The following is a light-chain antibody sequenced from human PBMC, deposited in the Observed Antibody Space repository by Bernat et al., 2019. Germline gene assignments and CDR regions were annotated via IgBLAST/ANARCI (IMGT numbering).Light chain of an antibody. CDR3: QQSYTTPLP. CDR1: QTISTF. CDR2: SSS. V-gene: IGKV1-39*01. Sequence: DVHMTQSPSSLSVSLGDRVTITCRASQTISTFLNWYQHKPGKAPRLLIYSSSRSLSGVPSRFSGGGSGTDFTLTISNLQAEDLATYYCQQSYTTPLPFGGGTKLEIK. J-gene: IGKJ4*01.